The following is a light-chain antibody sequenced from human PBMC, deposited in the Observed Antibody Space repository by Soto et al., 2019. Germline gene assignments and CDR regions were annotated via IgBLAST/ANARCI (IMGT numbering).Light chain of an antibody. V-gene: IGKV3D-20*02. CDR1: QRISRTY. CDR3: QQRSNWL. Sequence: EVVLTQSPGTLSLSPGERATLSCRASQRISRTYLAWYQQKPGQAPRLLIYGPSSRATGTPDRFSGSGSGTDFTLTISRLEPEDFAVYYCQQRSNWLFGPGTKVDIK. CDR2: GPS. J-gene: IGKJ3*01.